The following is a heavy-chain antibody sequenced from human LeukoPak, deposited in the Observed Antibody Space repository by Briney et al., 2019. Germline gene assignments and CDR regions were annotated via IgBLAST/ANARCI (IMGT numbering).Heavy chain of an antibody. J-gene: IGHJ3*02. D-gene: IGHD3-16*01. CDR1: GGSISSGGYY. CDR2: IYHSGST. Sequence: SETLSLTCTVSGGSISSGGYYWSWIRQPPGKGLEWIGYIYHSGSTYYNPSLKSRVTISVDRSKNQFSLKLSSVTAADTAVYYCARDRGGLKSPEDRSLPDAFDIWGQGTMVTVSS. V-gene: IGHV4-30-2*01. CDR3: ARDRGGLKSPEDRSLPDAFDI.